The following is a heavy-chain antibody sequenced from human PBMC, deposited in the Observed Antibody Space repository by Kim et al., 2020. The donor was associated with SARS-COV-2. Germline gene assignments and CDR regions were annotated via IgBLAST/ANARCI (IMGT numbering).Heavy chain of an antibody. CDR1: GGSFSGYY. CDR3: ASGGCSGGSCYHY. V-gene: IGHV4-34*01. D-gene: IGHD2-15*01. Sequence: SETLSLTCAVYGGSFSGYYWSWIRQPPGKGLEWIGEINHSGSTNYNPSLKSRVTISVDTSKNQFSLKLSSVTAADTAVYYCASGGCSGGSCYHYWGQGTLVTVSS. J-gene: IGHJ4*02. CDR2: INHSGST.